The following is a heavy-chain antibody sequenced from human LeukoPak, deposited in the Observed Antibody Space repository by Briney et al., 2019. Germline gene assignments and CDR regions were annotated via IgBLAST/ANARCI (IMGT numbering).Heavy chain of an antibody. D-gene: IGHD3-3*01. CDR1: GFTFTRYW. CDR3: ARVSRSGYYGEY. V-gene: IGHV3-7*01. Sequence: GGSLRLSCAASGFTFTRYWMAWVRQAPGKGLEWVANIKQDGSEQYHVDSVRGRVTMSRDNARSSLSLQMDSLRAEDTAVYYCARVSRSGYYGEYWGQGTPVTVSS. J-gene: IGHJ4*02. CDR2: IKQDGSEQ.